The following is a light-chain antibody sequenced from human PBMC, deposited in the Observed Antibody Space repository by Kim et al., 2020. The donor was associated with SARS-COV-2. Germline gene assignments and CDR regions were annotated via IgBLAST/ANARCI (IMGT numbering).Light chain of an antibody. CDR3: QQYNTYPWT. J-gene: IGKJ1*01. CDR1: QSISTW. Sequence: DIQMTQSPSTLSASAGDRITITCRASQSISTWLAWYQQKPGKAPKLLIYKASSLQSGVPSRFSGSGSGTEFTLTVSSLQPDDFANYYFQQYNTYPWTFGQGTKVDIK. V-gene: IGKV1-5*03. CDR2: KAS.